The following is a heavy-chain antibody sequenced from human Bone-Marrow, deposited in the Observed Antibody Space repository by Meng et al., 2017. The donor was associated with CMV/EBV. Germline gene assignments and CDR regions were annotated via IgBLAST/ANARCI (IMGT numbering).Heavy chain of an antibody. CDR3: ARGTRSQDY. V-gene: IGHV1-8*02. Sequence: ASVKVSCKASGYTFTSYYMHWVRQATGQGLEWMGWMNPNSGNTGYAQKFLGRVTMTRNTSTSTAYMELSSLRSEDTALYYCARGTRSQDYWGQGTLVTVSS. J-gene: IGHJ4*02. D-gene: IGHD3-10*01. CDR2: MNPNSGNT. CDR1: GYTFTSYY.